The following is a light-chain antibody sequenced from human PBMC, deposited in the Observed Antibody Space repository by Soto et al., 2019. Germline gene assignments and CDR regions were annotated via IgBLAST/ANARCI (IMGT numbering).Light chain of an antibody. Sequence: QSALTQPASVSGSPGQSITISCTGTSSDVGGYNYVSWYQQHPGKAPKLMIYDVSNRPSGVSNRFSGFKSGNTASLTISGLQAEDEADYYCSSYTSSSTSTVFGGGTKLTVL. CDR2: DVS. CDR3: SSYTSSSTSTV. J-gene: IGLJ2*01. CDR1: SSDVGGYNY. V-gene: IGLV2-14*01.